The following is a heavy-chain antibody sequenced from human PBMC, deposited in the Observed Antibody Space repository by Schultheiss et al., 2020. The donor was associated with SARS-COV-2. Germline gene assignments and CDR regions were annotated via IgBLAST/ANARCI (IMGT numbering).Heavy chain of an antibody. Sequence: GSLRLSCTVSGGSISSGSYYWSWIRQPPGKGLEWIGYIYYSGSTNYNPSLKSRVTISVDTSKNQFSLKLSSVTAADTAVYYCARVLAAAGIGRPFDYWGQGTLVTVSS. J-gene: IGHJ4*02. CDR3: ARVLAAAGIGRPFDY. V-gene: IGHV4-61*01. CDR2: IYYSGST. CDR1: GGSISSGSYY. D-gene: IGHD6-13*01.